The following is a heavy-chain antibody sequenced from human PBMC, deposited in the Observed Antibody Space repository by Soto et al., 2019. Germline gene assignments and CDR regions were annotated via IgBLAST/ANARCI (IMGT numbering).Heavy chain of an antibody. CDR3: AYSSSSAIDY. J-gene: IGHJ4*02. V-gene: IGHV4-31*03. Sequence: SETLSLTCTVSGGSISSGGYYWSWIRQHPGKGLEWIGYIYYSGSTYYNPSLKSRVTISVDTSKNQFSLKLSSVTAADTAVYYCAYSSSSAIDYWGQGTLVTVSS. CDR2: IYYSGST. CDR1: GGSISSGGYY. D-gene: IGHD6-6*01.